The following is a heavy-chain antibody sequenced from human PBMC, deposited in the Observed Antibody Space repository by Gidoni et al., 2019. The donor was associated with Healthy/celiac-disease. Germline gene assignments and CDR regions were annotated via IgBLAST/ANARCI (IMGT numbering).Heavy chain of an antibody. CDR1: GGSISSSSYY. CDR3: ARLVGATSWGDY. CDR2: IYYSGST. D-gene: IGHD1-26*01. V-gene: IGHV4-39*01. Sequence: QLQLQESGPGLVKPSETLSLTCTVSGGSISSSSYYWGWIRQPPGKGLEWIGSIYYSGSTYYNPSLKSRVTISVDTSKNQFSLKLSSVTAADTAVYYCARLVGATSWGDYWGQGTLVTVSS. J-gene: IGHJ4*02.